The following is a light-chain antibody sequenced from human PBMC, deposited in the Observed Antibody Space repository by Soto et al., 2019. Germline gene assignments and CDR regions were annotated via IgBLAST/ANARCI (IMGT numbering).Light chain of an antibody. CDR1: QPISDY. Sequence: DIQMTQSPSSLSASVGDRVTITCWTSQPISDYLNWYQQKPGKAPTLLIYTASNLQSGVPSRFSGSGSGTHFTLTISSLQPEDFATYYCQQHYNTPRTFGQGTKVEIK. CDR3: QQHYNTPRT. CDR2: TAS. J-gene: IGKJ1*01. V-gene: IGKV1-39*01.